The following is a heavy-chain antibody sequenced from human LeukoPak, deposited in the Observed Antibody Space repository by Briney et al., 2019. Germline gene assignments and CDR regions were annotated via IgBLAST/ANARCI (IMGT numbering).Heavy chain of an antibody. CDR3: AKDFRWSFDY. J-gene: IGHJ4*02. V-gene: IGHV3-30*02. CDR2: IRYDRDNK. Sequence: GGSLRLSCAASGFTFSSFGMHWVRQAPGKGLEWVAFIRYDRDNKYYADSVKGRFTISRDNSKNTLYLQMNNLRVEGTAVYYCAKDFRWSFDYWGQGTLVTVSS. D-gene: IGHD2-15*01. CDR1: GFTFSSFG.